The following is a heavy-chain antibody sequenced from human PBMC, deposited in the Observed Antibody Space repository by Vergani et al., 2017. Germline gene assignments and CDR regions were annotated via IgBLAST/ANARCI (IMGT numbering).Heavy chain of an antibody. D-gene: IGHD6-19*01. J-gene: IGHJ4*02. CDR3: ARDLTWTSPYSSGWYKSSPCGY. Sequence: EVQLVESGGGLVKPGGSLRLSCAASGFTFSNAWMSWVRQAPGKGLEWVGRIKSKTDGGTTDYAAPVKGRFHISRDDAKNTLDLQMNSLKTEDTAVDYDARDLTWTSPYSSGWYKSSPCGYWGQGTLVTVSS. CDR1: GFTFSNAW. V-gene: IGHV3-15*01. CDR2: IKSKTDGGTT.